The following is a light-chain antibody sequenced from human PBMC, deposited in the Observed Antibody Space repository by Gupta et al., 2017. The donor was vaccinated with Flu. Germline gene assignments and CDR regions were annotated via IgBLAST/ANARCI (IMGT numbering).Light chain of an antibody. CDR1: SLRSYH. Sequence: SSELTQDPAVSVALGQTVSITCQGDSLRSYHASWYQQKPGQAPLLVIYGKNNRPSGIPDRFACSSSRDTVSSTLTGAQAEDEADDDCNSQASSGNKGVLGGGTKLTVL. J-gene: IGLJ3*02. CDR2: GKN. CDR3: NSQASSGNKGV. V-gene: IGLV3-19*01.